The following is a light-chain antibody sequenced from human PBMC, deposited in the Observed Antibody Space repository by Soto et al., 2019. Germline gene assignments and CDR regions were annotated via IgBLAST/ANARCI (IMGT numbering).Light chain of an antibody. CDR3: AAWDDSLTGYV. CDR1: SSNIGSNT. J-gene: IGLJ1*01. CDR2: SHI. Sequence: QSVLTQPPSVSGTPGQRVTISCSGSSSNIGSNTVSWFQQLPGTAPKLLIYSHIQRPSGVPGRFSGSKSGTSASLAICGLQSEDEADYYCAAWDDSLTGYVFGTGTKLTVL. V-gene: IGLV1-44*01.